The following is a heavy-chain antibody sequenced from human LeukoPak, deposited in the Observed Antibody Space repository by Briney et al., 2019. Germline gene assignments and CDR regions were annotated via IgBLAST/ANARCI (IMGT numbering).Heavy chain of an antibody. D-gene: IGHD4-23*01. CDR1: GFTFSSYA. J-gene: IGHJ1*01. CDR3: AKDDYGGNSMYFQH. Sequence: GGSLRLSCAASGFTFSSYAMNWVRQAPGKGLEWVSSISGSSSSTYHADSVKGRITISRDNSKNTLYLQMNSLRAEDTAVYYCAKDDYGGNSMYFQHWGQGTLVIVSS. CDR2: ISGSSSST. V-gene: IGHV3-23*01.